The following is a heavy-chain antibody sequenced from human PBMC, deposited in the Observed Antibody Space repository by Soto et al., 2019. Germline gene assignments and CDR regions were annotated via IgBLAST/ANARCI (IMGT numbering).Heavy chain of an antibody. CDR3: ATDAFLNSLYSSSSLTFDI. D-gene: IGHD6-6*01. CDR2: ISGSGGST. V-gene: IGHV3-23*01. Sequence: GGSLRLSCAASGFTFSSYAMSWVRQAPGKGLEWVSAISGSGGSTYYADSVKGRFTISRANAKNTLYLQMNSLRAEDTAVYYCATDAFLNSLYSSSSLTFDIWGQGTMVTVSS. CDR1: GFTFSSYA. J-gene: IGHJ3*02.